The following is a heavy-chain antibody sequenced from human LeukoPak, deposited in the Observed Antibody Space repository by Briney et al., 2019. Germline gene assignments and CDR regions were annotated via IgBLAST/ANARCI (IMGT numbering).Heavy chain of an antibody. CDR2: ISGSGGST. D-gene: IGHD3-10*01. J-gene: IGHJ4*02. Sequence: GGSLRLSCAASGFTFSSYGMSWVRQAPGKGLEWVSAISGSGGSTYYADSVKGRFTISRDNSKNTLYLQMNSLRAEDTAVYYCAKDGSGSYYSPQYYFDYWGQGTLVTVSS. CDR3: AKDGSGSYYSPQYYFDY. CDR1: GFTFSSYG. V-gene: IGHV3-23*01.